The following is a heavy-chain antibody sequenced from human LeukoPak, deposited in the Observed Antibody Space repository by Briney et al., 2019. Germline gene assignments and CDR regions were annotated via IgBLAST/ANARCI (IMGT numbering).Heavy chain of an antibody. Sequence: GRSLRLSCAASGFTFSSYAMHWVRQAPGKGLEWVAVISYDGSNKYYADSVKGRFTISRDNSKNTLYLQMNSLRAEDTAVYYCARDPESDYGDYVGWFDPWGQGTLVTVSS. V-gene: IGHV3-30*04. J-gene: IGHJ5*02. D-gene: IGHD4-17*01. CDR2: ISYDGSNK. CDR3: ARDPESDYGDYVGWFDP. CDR1: GFTFSSYA.